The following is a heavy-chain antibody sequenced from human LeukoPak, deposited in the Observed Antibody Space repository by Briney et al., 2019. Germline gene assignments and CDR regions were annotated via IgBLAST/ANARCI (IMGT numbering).Heavy chain of an antibody. V-gene: IGHV4-30-2*01. J-gene: IGHJ4*02. CDR2: IYHSGST. CDR1: GGSISSGGYS. CDR3: ASLSRGGSGSYSADY. D-gene: IGHD3-10*01. Sequence: SETLSLTCAVSGGSISSGGYSWSWIRQPPGKGLEWIGYIYHSGSTYYNPSLKSRVTISVDRSKNQFSLKLSSVTAADTAVYYCASLSRGGSGSYSADYWGQGTLVTVSS.